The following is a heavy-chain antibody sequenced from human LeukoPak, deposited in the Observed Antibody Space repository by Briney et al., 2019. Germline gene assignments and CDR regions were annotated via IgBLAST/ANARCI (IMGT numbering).Heavy chain of an antibody. CDR2: IYASGAGT. Sequence: AGSLRLSCAASGFTFSSYARTWVRQAPGKGLEWVSSIYASGAGTFYADSVKGRSSISRDNDKNTLGLQMHSLTDEDTAVYYCAKNQSHYNWFDHWGQGTLVTVSS. CDR3: AKNQSHYNWFDH. D-gene: IGHD2-21*02. J-gene: IGHJ5*02. V-gene: IGHV3-23*01. CDR1: GFTFSSYA.